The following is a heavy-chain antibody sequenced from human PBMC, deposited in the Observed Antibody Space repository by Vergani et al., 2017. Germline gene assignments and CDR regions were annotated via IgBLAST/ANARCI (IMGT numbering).Heavy chain of an antibody. D-gene: IGHD2-15*01. CDR2: MDYSGST. V-gene: IGHV4-39*01. Sequence: QVQLQESGPGLVKPSETLSLTCTVSGDSVISTDYHWGWIRQPPGKGLEWIGSMDYSGSTSYNPSLESRISISFETPNNQFSLRLTSVTAADTAVYYCASKRGACRAAYCHSYDFWGQGTLVGVSS. CDR1: GDSVISTDYH. J-gene: IGHJ4*02. CDR3: ASKRGACRAAYCHSYDF.